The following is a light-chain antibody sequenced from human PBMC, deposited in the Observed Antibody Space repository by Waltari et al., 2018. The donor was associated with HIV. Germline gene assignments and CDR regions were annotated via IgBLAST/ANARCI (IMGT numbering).Light chain of an antibody. V-gene: IGLV2-11*02. CDR2: DVS. CDR3: CSYAGTYTWV. Sequence: QSALPQPRSVSGSTGQSVPIPSTGTSSDVVAYNYASWYQQHPTTAPKLTIYDVSKRPSGVPDLFSGSKSGNTASLTISGLQAEDEADYYCCSYAGTYTWVFGGGTKLTVL. CDR1: SSDVVAYNY. J-gene: IGLJ3*02.